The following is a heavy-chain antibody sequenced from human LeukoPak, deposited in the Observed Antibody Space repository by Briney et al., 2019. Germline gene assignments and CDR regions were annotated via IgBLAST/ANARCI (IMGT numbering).Heavy chain of an antibody. CDR2: IYYSGST. CDR1: GGSISSGGYY. Sequence: SETLSLTCTVSGGSISSGGYYWGWIRQHPGKGLEWIGYIYYSGSTYYNPSLKSRVTISVDTSKNQFSLKLSSVTAADTAVHYCARDHLFCSGGNCYWTGFDYWGQGTLVTVSS. V-gene: IGHV4-31*03. J-gene: IGHJ4*02. D-gene: IGHD2-15*01. CDR3: ARDHLFCSGGNCYWTGFDY.